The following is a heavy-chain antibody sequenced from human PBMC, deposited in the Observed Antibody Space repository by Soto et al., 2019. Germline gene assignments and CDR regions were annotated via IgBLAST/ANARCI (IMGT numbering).Heavy chain of an antibody. CDR1: GYSFARHW. CDR2: IYPGDSDT. J-gene: IGHJ4*02. V-gene: IGHV5-51*01. CDR3: AQYRGIYGHYLDF. D-gene: IGHD1-26*01. Sequence: PGESLKISCKGSGYSFARHWVAWVRQMPEKGLEWIGTIYPGDSDTKYSSAFRGHVTISADTSVSTAYLQWRSLEATDSAIYYRAQYRGIYGHYLDFWAQGPLVTVSS.